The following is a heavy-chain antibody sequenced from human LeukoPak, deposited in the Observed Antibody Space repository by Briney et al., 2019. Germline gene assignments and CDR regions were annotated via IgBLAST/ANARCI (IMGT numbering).Heavy chain of an antibody. CDR2: IIPILGIA. CDR3: ASGGNPYSYYYYYYMDV. V-gene: IGHV1-69*02. Sequence: GASVKVSCKASGGTFSNYTISWVRQAPGQGLEWMGRIIPILGIANYAQKFQGRVTITADKSTSTAYMELSSLRSEDTAVYYCASGGNPYSYYYYYYMDVWGKGTTVTVSS. J-gene: IGHJ6*03. CDR1: GGTFSNYT. D-gene: IGHD2-15*01.